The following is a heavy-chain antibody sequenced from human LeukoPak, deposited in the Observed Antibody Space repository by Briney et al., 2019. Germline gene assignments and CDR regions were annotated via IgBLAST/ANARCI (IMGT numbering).Heavy chain of an antibody. J-gene: IGHJ6*02. CDR2: INPSGGST. D-gene: IGHD2-2*01. CDR1: GYTFTSYY. Sequence: GASVKVSCKASGYTFTSYYMHWVRQAPGQGLEWMGIINPSGGSTSYAQKFQGRVTMTRDTSTSTVYMELSSLRSEDTAVYYCARDSGAALNSREYQLLHYHYGMDVWGQGTTVTVSS. CDR3: ARDSGAALNSREYQLLHYHYGMDV. V-gene: IGHV1-46*01.